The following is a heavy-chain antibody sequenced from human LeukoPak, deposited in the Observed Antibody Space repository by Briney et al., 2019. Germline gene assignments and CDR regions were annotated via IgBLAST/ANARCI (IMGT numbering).Heavy chain of an antibody. J-gene: IGHJ4*02. V-gene: IGHV1-2*02. CDR3: ARVAGRYGSGSGY. D-gene: IGHD3-10*01. CDR1: GYTFTGYY. CDR2: INPNSGGT. Sequence: ASVKVSCKASGYTFTGYYMHWVRQAPGQGLEWMGWINPNSGGTNYAQKFQGRVTMTRDTSISTAYMELSRLRSDDTAVYYCARVAGRYGSGSGYWGQGTLVTVSS.